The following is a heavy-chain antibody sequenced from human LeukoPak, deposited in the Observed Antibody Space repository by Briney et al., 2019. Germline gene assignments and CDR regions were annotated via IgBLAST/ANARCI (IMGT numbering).Heavy chain of an antibody. CDR2: INPHTGVT. Sequence: GASVKVSCKASGYTFTNYYMCWVRQAPGQGLDWMGWINPHTGVTVYAQKFQGRVIMTRDTSISTAYMELSSLRSDDTAVYYCASGINGAHGDYDGGAFDIWGQGTMVTVSS. CDR3: ASGINGAHGDYDGGAFDI. CDR1: GYTFTNYY. D-gene: IGHD4-17*01. J-gene: IGHJ3*02. V-gene: IGHV1-2*02.